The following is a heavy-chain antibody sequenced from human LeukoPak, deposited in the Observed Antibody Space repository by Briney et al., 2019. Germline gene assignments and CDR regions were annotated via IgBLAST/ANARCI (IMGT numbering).Heavy chain of an antibody. J-gene: IGHJ4*02. D-gene: IGHD3-10*01. CDR3: ATLPRSHLFDS. V-gene: IGHV1-24*01. CDR1: GDTLTELS. CDR2: FVPEDGGT. Sequence: ASVKVSCKLSGDTLTELSMHWVRQSPGKGLEWMGGFVPEDGGTIYAQKFQGRVTMTEDTSTDTAYMELSSLRSDDTAVYFCATLPRSHLFDSWGQGTLVTVSS.